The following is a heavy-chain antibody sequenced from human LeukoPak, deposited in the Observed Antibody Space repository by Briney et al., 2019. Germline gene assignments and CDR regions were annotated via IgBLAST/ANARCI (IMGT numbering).Heavy chain of an antibody. D-gene: IGHD3-22*01. V-gene: IGHV3-48*04. Sequence: GGSLRPSCAASGFTFSDYSMNWVRQAPGKGLEWVSYISSSSSTINYADSVKGRFTISRDNAKNSLYLQMNSLRAEDTAVYYCARDRNDSSGYYYGYWGQGTPVTVSS. CDR3: ARDRNDSSGYYYGY. CDR1: GFTFSDYS. CDR2: ISSSSSTI. J-gene: IGHJ4*02.